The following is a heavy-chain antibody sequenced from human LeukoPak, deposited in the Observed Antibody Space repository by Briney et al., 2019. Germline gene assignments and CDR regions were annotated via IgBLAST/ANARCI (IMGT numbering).Heavy chain of an antibody. Sequence: GGSLRLSCAASAFTFSSYSMNWVRQAPGKGLEWVSSISRSSTYIYYADSLKGRFTISRDNAKNSLYLQMNSLRAEDTAVYYCARRKRWLQLGFDYWGQGTLVTVSS. D-gene: IGHD5-24*01. J-gene: IGHJ4*02. CDR1: AFTFSSYS. CDR2: ISRSSTYI. CDR3: ARRKRWLQLGFDY. V-gene: IGHV3-21*01.